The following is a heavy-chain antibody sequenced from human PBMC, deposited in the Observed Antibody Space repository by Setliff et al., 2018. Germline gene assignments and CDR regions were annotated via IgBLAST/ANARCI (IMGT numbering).Heavy chain of an antibody. CDR1: GFTFDDYA. D-gene: IGHD3-10*01. CDR3: ARENTGFYYHYYMDV. J-gene: IGHJ6*03. CDR2: INWNGGST. V-gene: IGHV3-20*04. Sequence: GGSLRLSCVASGFTFDDYAMSWVRQAPGKGLEWVCGINWNGGSTGYADSVKGRFTISRENAKNSLYLQMNSLRAEDTALYYCARENTGFYYHYYMDVWGKGTTVTVSS.